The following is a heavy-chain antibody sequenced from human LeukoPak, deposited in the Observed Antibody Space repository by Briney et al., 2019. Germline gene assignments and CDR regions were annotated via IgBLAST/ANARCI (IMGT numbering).Heavy chain of an antibody. V-gene: IGHV3-30-3*01. CDR2: ISYDGSNK. J-gene: IGHJ4*02. CDR3: AMLASQYLTSWFDY. CDR1: GFTFSSYA. Sequence: GRSLRLSCAASGFTFSSYAMHWVRQAPGKGLEWVAVISYDGSNKYYADSVKGRFTISRDNSKNTLYLQMNSLRAEDTAVYYCAMLASQYLTSWFDYWGQGTLVTVSS. D-gene: IGHD2/OR15-2a*01.